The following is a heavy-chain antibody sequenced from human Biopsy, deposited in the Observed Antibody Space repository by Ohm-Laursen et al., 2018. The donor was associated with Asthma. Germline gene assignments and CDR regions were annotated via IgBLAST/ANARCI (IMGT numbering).Heavy chain of an antibody. V-gene: IGHV3-30*09. CDR2: VSHDDDYK. Sequence: SLRLSCAASGFAVSRDYMFWVRQAPGKGLAWVSTVSHDDDYKGYADSVKGRFAISREYSKTIVYLQMNSLRLEDTAVYYCAREGVAGTHIEDWGQGTLVTVSS. CDR1: GFAVSRDY. CDR3: AREGVAGTHIED. D-gene: IGHD6-19*01. J-gene: IGHJ4*02.